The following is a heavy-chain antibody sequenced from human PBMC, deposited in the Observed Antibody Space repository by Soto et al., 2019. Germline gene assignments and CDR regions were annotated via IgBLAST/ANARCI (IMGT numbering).Heavy chain of an antibody. D-gene: IGHD6-13*01. V-gene: IGHV3-23*01. CDR1: GFTFSSYA. CDR3: AKNAAAAAPDY. CDR2: ISGSGGGT. Sequence: EVQLLESGGGLVQPGGSLRLSCAASGFTFSSYAMSWVRQAPGKGLELVSLISGSGGGTYYADSVKGRFTISRDNSKYTLDLQMNSPGADDTAVYYCAKNAAAAAPDYWGQGTLVTVSS. J-gene: IGHJ4*02.